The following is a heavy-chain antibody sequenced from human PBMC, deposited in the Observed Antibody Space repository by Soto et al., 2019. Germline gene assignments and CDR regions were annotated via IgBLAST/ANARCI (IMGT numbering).Heavy chain of an antibody. D-gene: IGHD1-1*01. CDR2: ITTTRTI. V-gene: IGHV3-48*01. CDR1: GFTFRTYG. J-gene: IGHJ6*03. Sequence: EVELVESGGGLVQPGGSLRLSCAASGFTFRTYGMNCVRQAPGRGLEWVSYITTTRTIYYADSVKGRFTISRDNAKNSLYLQMNSLRAEDTAVYYCARDLYNQCMDVWGKGTTVTVSS. CDR3: ARDLYNQCMDV.